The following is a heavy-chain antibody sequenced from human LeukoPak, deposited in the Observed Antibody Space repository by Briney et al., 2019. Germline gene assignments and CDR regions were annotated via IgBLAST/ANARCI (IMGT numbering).Heavy chain of an antibody. D-gene: IGHD1-26*01. CDR3: ARSPGRWEPGP. V-gene: IGHV1-69*13. J-gene: IGHJ5*02. CDR1: GNSISNYA. CDR2: IIPIFGTA. Sequence: SVKVSCKASGNSISNYAVSWVRQAPGQGFEWMGGIIPIFGTADYAQKFQGRVTITADESTSTAYMELSSLRSEDTAVCYCARSPGRWEPGPWGQGTLVTVSS.